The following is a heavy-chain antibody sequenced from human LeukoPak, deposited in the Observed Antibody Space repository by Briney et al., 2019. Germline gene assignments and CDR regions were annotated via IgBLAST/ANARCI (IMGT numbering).Heavy chain of an antibody. CDR3: ATQNPTFWYFDV. D-gene: IGHD1-14*01. J-gene: IGHJ2*01. CDR1: GGSISSSSYY. Sequence: PSETLSLTCPVSGGSISSSSYYWGWIRQPPGKRLEWIGSMSYSGNTYYNPSLKSRVTISVDTSKNQFSLNVSSVTAADTAVYYCATQNPTFWYFDVWGRGTLVTVSS. CDR2: MSYSGNT. V-gene: IGHV4-39*01.